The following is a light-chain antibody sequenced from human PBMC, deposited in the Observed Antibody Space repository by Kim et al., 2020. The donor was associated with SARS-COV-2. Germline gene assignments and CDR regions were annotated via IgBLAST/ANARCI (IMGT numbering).Light chain of an antibody. V-gene: IGKV3-11*01. CDR1: QSITSD. CDR3: QQRSNWPPLT. J-gene: IGKJ4*01. Sequence: LSPGETATRACRASQSITSDLAWYQQKPGQAPRLLIYDASNRSTGSPARFSGSRSGTAFTLTISSLEPEDFAVYYCQQRSNWPPLTFGGGTKVEIK. CDR2: DAS.